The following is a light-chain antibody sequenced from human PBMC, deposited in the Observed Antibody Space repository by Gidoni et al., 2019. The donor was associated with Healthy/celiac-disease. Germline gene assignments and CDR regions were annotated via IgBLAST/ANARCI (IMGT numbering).Light chain of an antibody. J-gene: IGLJ2*01. CDR3: SSYAGSNNLV. CDR2: EVS. V-gene: IGLV2-8*01. Sequence: QSALTQPPSASGSPGQSATISCTGTSSDVGGYNYVSWYQQHPGKAPKLMIYEVSKRPSGVPDRFSGSKSGNTASLTVSGLQAEDEADYYCSSYAGSNNLVFGGGTKLT. CDR1: SSDVGGYNY.